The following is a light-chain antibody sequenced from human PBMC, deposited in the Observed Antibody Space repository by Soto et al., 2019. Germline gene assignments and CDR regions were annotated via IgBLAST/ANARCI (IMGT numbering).Light chain of an antibody. CDR2: AAS. J-gene: IGKJ3*01. CDR1: QDVRTW. CDR3: QQVNDIPLT. V-gene: IGKV1-12*01. Sequence: IQMTHAPSSVSASIGYRVTLTFRASQDVRTWLAWYQQKPGRAPKLLIHAASKLQSGVPSRFSGSGSGTDFTLTISNLQPDDLGTYYCQQVNDIPLTFGPGTKVDIK.